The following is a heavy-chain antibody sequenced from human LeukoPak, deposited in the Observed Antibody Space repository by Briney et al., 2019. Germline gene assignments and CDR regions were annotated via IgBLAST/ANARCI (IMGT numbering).Heavy chain of an antibody. D-gene: IGHD2-15*01. J-gene: IGHJ4*02. Sequence: GESLKISCKGSGYSFTSYWIGWVRQMPGKGLEWMGIIYPGDSDTRYSPSFQGQVTISADKSISTAYLQWSSLKASDTAMYYCARQSVGYCSGGSCYDGVDYWGQGTLVTVSS. CDR1: GYSFTSYW. CDR3: ARQSVGYCSGGSCYDGVDY. V-gene: IGHV5-51*01. CDR2: IYPGDSDT.